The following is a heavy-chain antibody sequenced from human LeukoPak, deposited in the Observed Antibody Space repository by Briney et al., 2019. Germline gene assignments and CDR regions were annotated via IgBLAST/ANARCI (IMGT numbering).Heavy chain of an antibody. J-gene: IGHJ4*02. V-gene: IGHV1-18*01. Sequence: ASVKVSCKASGYTFTSYGISWVRQAPGRGLEWMGWISAYNGNTNYAQKLQGRVTMTTDTSTSTAYMELRSLRSDDTAVYYCARMGYYDSRPVVDYWGQGTLVTVSS. D-gene: IGHD3-22*01. CDR2: ISAYNGNT. CDR1: GYTFTSYG. CDR3: ARMGYYDSRPVVDY.